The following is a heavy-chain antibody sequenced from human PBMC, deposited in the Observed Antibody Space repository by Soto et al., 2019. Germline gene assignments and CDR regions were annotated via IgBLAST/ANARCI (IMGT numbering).Heavy chain of an antibody. CDR1: GRSMSSNY. D-gene: IGHD4-4*01. J-gene: IGHJ4*02. Sequence: QVHLQESCPGLVKPSDTRSLTCSVSGRSMSSNYWSWIRQSPDKGLEWLGYVFYGGTDYNPSLEGRVSMSVETSKSQFSLKLTSVTAADTAVYYCASYRGALYFDSWGQGILVTVSS. V-gene: IGHV4-59*01. CDR3: ASYRGALYFDS. CDR2: VFYGGT.